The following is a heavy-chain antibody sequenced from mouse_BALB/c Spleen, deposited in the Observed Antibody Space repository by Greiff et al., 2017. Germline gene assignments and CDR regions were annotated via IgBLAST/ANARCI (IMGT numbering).Heavy chain of an antibody. CDR1: GFTFSSYA. D-gene: IGHD2-4*01. CDR3: ATYDYDWFAC. Sequence: EVKVVESGGGLVKPGGSLKLSCAASGFTFSSYAMSWVRQTPEKRLEWVATISSGGSYTYYPDSVKGRFTISRDNAKNTLYLQMSSLRSEDTAMYYCATYDYDWFACWGQGTLVTVSA. J-gene: IGHJ3*01. CDR2: ISSGGSYT. V-gene: IGHV5-9-3*01.